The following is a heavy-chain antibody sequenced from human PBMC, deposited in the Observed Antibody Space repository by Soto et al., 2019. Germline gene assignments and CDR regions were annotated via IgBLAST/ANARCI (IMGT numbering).Heavy chain of an antibody. J-gene: IGHJ4*02. D-gene: IGHD1-7*01. Sequence: EVQLVESGGGSVQPGGSLRLSCATSGLTFSNYAMSWVRQAPGGGLEWVSSMSGSSSTTYYADSVRGRFTISRDRSKNTLYLQMSSLRAEDTALYYCAKNQERELPRVIDFWGQGTLVTVSS. CDR2: MSGSSSTT. V-gene: IGHV3-23*04. CDR3: AKNQERELPRVIDF. CDR1: GLTFSNYA.